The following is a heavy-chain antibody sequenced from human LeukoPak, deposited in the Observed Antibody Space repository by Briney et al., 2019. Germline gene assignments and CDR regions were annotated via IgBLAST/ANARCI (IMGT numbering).Heavy chain of an antibody. CDR2: IIPILGIA. CDR3: ARDGDYYDSSPWSS. D-gene: IGHD3-22*01. V-gene: IGHV1-69*04. Sequence: ASVTVSCKASGGTFSSYAISWVRQAPGQGLEWMGRIIPILGIANYAQKFQGRVTITADKSTSTAYMELSSLRSEDTAVYYCARDGDYYDSSPWSSWGQGTLVTVSS. CDR1: GGTFSSYA. J-gene: IGHJ5*02.